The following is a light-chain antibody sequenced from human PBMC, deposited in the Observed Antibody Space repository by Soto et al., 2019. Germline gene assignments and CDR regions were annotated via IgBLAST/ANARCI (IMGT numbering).Light chain of an antibody. CDR1: SSDIGAYNY. CDR3: SSWARSLYV. CDR2: VAS. Sequence: QSVLTQPASVSGSPGQSITISCTGSSSDIGAYNYVSWYQQHPGKAPKLIIYVASKRPSGISSRFSGSKSGNTASLTISGLQAEDEADYYCSSWARSLYVFGSGTKVTVL. J-gene: IGLJ1*01. V-gene: IGLV2-14*01.